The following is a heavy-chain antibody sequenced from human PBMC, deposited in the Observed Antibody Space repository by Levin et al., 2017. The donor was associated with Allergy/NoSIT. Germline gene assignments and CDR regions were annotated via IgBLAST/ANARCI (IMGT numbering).Heavy chain of an antibody. V-gene: IGHV3-23*01. CDR2: ISGSSDTT. CDR1: GFTFSSYA. D-gene: IGHD3-22*01. CDR3: AKANTYYDSSTYYNRKLES. J-gene: IGHJ4*02. Sequence: GGSLRLSCAASGFTFSSYAMRWVRQAPGEGLEWVSAISGSSDTTNYADSVKGRFTISRDNSKNTLYLQMNSLRAEDTAVYYCAKANTYYDSSTYYNRKLESWGQGTLVTVST.